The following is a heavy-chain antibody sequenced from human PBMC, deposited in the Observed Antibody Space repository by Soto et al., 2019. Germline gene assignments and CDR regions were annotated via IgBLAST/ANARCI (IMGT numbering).Heavy chain of an antibody. CDR3: ARRGYSSSWYYYYYYGMDV. CDR2: MNPNSGNT. Sequence: QVQLVQSGAEVKKPGASVKVSCKASGYTFTSYDINWVRQATGQGLEWMGWMNPNSGNTGYAQKFQGRVTMTRNTSISTAYMELSSLRSEDTAVYYWARRGYSSSWYYYYYYGMDVWCQGTTVTVSS. CDR1: GYTFTSYD. J-gene: IGHJ6*02. D-gene: IGHD6-13*01. V-gene: IGHV1-8*01.